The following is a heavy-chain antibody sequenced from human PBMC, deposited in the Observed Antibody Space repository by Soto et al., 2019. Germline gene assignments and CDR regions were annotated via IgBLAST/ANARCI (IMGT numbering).Heavy chain of an antibody. V-gene: IGHV3-30-3*01. D-gene: IGHD1-26*01. CDR1: GFTFSSYA. J-gene: IGHJ6*02. Sequence: QVQLVESGGGVVQPGRSLRLSCAASGFTFSSYAMHWVRQAPGKGLEWVAVISYDGSNKYYPDSVKGRFTISRDNSNNTLYLQMNSLRAEDTAVYYCARTPRGQWELPYYYYGMDVWGQGTTVTVSS. CDR3: ARTPRGQWELPYYYYGMDV. CDR2: ISYDGSNK.